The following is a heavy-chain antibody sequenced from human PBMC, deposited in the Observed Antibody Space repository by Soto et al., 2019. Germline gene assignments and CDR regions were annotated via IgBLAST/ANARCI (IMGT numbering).Heavy chain of an antibody. Sequence: ASVKVSCKASGYTFTSYAMHWVRQVPGQRLEWMGWINAGNGNTKYSQKFQGRVTITRDTSASTAYMELSSLRSEDTAVYYCARGCDILTGYYLRCYFDYWGQGTLVTVSS. J-gene: IGHJ4*02. V-gene: IGHV1-3*01. D-gene: IGHD3-9*01. CDR2: INAGNGNT. CDR3: ARGCDILTGYYLRCYFDY. CDR1: GYTFTSYA.